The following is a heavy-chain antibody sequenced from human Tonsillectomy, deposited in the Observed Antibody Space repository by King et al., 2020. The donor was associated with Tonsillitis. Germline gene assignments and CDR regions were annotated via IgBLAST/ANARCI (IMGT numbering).Heavy chain of an antibody. Sequence: QLVQSGAEVKKPGASVKVSCKASGYTFTGYYIHWVRQAPGQGLEWMGWINPYSGGTNYAQNFQGRVTMTRDTSISTACMELTRLRSDDTAVYYCATFSGSYIDKYYYYMDVWGKGTTVTVSS. CDR2: INPYSGGT. J-gene: IGHJ6*03. CDR1: GYTFTGYY. D-gene: IGHD1-26*01. CDR3: ATFSGSYIDKYYYYMDV. V-gene: IGHV1-2*02.